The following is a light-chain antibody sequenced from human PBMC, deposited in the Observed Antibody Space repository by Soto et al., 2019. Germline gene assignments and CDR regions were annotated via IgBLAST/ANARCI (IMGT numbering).Light chain of an antibody. CDR1: QSISSW. V-gene: IGKV1-5*03. CDR2: KES. Sequence: DIQMTQSPSTLSASVGDRVTITCRASQSISSWLAWYQQKPGKAPKLLIYKESSLESGVPSRFSGSGSGTEFTLTISSLQPDYFATYYCQQYNSIQKTFGQGTKVEIK. J-gene: IGKJ1*01. CDR3: QQYNSIQKT.